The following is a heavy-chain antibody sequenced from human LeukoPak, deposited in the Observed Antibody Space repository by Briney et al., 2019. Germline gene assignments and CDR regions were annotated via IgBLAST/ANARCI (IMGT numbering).Heavy chain of an antibody. D-gene: IGHD4-11*01. J-gene: IGHJ6*02. CDR2: INTNTGNP. CDR3: ARESYSNYYYYGMDV. CDR1: GYTFSNYA. Sequence: ASVKVSCKASGYTFSNYAMNWVRQAPGQGLEWMGWINTNTGNPTYAQGFTGRFVFSLDTSVSTAYLQISSLKVEDTAVYYCARESYSNYYYYGMDVWGQGTTVTVSS. V-gene: IGHV7-4-1*02.